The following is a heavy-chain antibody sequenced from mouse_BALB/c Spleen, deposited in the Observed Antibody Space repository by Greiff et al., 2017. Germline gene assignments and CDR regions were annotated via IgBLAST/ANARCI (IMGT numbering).Heavy chain of an antibody. Sequence: VQLQQSGAELMKPGASVKISCKATGYTFSSYWIEWVKQRPGHGLEWIGEILPGSGSTNYNEKFKGKATFTADTSSNTAYMQLSSLTSEDSAVYYCARRGCRSHFDYWGQGTTLTVSS. CDR3: ARRGCRSHFDY. CDR1: GYTFSSYW. D-gene: IGHD3-3*01. CDR2: ILPGSGST. J-gene: IGHJ2*01. V-gene: IGHV1-9*01.